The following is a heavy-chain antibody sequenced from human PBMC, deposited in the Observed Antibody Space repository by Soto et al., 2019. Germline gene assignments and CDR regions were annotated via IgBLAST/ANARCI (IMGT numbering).Heavy chain of an antibody. CDR2: IIPIFGTA. CDR3: ARMVDTAMVTRAFDI. Sequence: SVKVSCKASGGTFSSYAISWVRQAPGQGLEWMGGIIPIFGTANYAQKFQGRVTITADESTSTAYMELSSLRSEDTAVYYCARMVDTAMVTRAFDIWGQGTMVTVSS. V-gene: IGHV1-69*13. J-gene: IGHJ3*02. CDR1: GGTFSSYA. D-gene: IGHD5-18*01.